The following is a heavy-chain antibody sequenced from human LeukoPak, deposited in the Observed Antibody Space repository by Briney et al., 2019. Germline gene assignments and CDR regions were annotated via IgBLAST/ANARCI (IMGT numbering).Heavy chain of an antibody. CDR2: IRYDGSNK. D-gene: IGHD6-19*01. J-gene: IGHJ4*02. CDR1: GFTFSSYG. Sequence: AGGSLRLSCAASGFTFSSYGMHWVRQAPGKGLEWVAFIRYDGSNKYYADSVKGRFTISRDNSKNTLYPQMNSLRAEDTAVYYCARTPIAQQWLVPHIDYWGQGTLVTVSS. CDR3: ARTPIAQQWLVPHIDY. V-gene: IGHV3-30*02.